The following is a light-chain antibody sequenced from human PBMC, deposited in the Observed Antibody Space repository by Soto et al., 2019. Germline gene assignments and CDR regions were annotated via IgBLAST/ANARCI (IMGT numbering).Light chain of an antibody. V-gene: IGLV1-40*01. Sequence: QSVLTQPPSVSGAPGQRVTISCTGSSSNIGAGYDVHWYQQLPGTAPKLLIYGNSNRPSGVPDRFSGSKSGTSASLAITGLQADDEADYYCQSYDSSVSRVFGGGTKLTVL. CDR3: QSYDSSVSRV. CDR2: GNS. J-gene: IGLJ2*01. CDR1: SSNIGAGYD.